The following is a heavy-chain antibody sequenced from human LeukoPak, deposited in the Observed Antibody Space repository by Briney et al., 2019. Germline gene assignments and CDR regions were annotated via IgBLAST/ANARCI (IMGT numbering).Heavy chain of an antibody. Sequence: SETVSLTCAVYGGSFSGYYWSWIRQPPGKGLEWIGEINHSGSTNYNPSLKSRVTISVDTSKNQFSLKLSSVTAADTAVYYCARTSSGSRLKNYYYYMDVWGKGTTVTVSS. CDR3: ARTSSGSRLKNYYYYMDV. CDR1: GGSFSGYY. V-gene: IGHV4-34*01. CDR2: INHSGST. D-gene: IGHD1-26*01. J-gene: IGHJ6*03.